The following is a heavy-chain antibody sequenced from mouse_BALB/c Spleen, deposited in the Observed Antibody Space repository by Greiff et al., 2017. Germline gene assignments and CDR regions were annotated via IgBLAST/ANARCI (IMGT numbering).Heavy chain of an antibody. J-gene: IGHJ3*01. CDR1: EYEFPSHD. CDR2: INSDGGST. V-gene: IGHV5-2*01. D-gene: IGHD2-4*01. Sequence: EVNVVESGGGLVQPGESLKLSCESNEYEFPSHDMSWVRKTPEKRLELVAAINSDGGSTYYPDNMARRFIISRDNTKKTLYLQMSSLRSEDTALYYCARHANYYDYDWFADWGQGTLVTVSA. CDR3: ARHANYYDYDWFAD.